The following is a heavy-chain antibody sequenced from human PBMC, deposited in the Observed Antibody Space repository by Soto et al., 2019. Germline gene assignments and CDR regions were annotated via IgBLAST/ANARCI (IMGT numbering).Heavy chain of an antibody. CDR3: ARGAGRGPFYSSGWPLKNWFDP. V-gene: IGHV1-69*02. CDR1: GGTFSSYT. J-gene: IGHJ5*02. CDR2: IIPILGIA. Sequence: ASVKVSCKASGGTFSSYTISWVRQAPGQGLEWMGRIIPILGIANYAQKFQGRVTITADKSTSTAYMELSSLRSEDTAVYYCARGAGRGPFYSSGWPLKNWFDPWGQGTLVTVSS. D-gene: IGHD6-19*01.